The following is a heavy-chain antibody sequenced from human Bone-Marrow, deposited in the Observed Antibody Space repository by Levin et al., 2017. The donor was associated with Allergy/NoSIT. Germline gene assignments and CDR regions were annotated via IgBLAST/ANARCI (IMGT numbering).Heavy chain of an antibody. CDR3: ASRELGVGAFDI. CDR1: GYNFAGYY. J-gene: IGHJ3*02. V-gene: IGHV1-2*02. Sequence: PGESLKISCEASGYNFAGYYMHWVRQAPGQGLEWMGWINPKTGGTDYAQKFQGRVTMTRDTSITTAYMELRRLRYDDTAVYYCASRELGVGAFDIWGQGTMVTVST. CDR2: INPKTGGT. D-gene: IGHD7-27*01.